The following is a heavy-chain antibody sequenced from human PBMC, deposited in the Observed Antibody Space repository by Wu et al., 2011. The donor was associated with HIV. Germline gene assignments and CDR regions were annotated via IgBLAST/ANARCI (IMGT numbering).Heavy chain of an antibody. CDR3: AREYMVRGTYYFYYMDV. V-gene: IGHV1-69*06. CDR1: GATFSSYA. D-gene: IGHD3-10*01. CDR2: IIPIFGTA. J-gene: IGHJ6*03. Sequence: QVQLVQSGAEVKKPGSSVKVSCKASGATFSSYAISWVRQAPGQGLEWMGRIIPIFGTANYAQKFQGRVTITADKSTSTAYMVLSSLRSEDTAVYYCAREYMVRGTYYFYYMDVWGKGPRSPSP.